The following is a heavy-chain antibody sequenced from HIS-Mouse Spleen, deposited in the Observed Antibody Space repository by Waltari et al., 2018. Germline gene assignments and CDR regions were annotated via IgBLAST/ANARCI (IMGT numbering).Heavy chain of an antibody. Sequence: QVQLQESGPGLVKPSETLSLTCTVSGGSVSSGSYYWSWIRQPPGKGLEWIGYIYYSGSTNYNPSLKGRVTISVDTSKNQFSLKLSSVTAADTAVYYCARLNWNDVWFDPWGQGTLVTVSS. CDR3: ARLNWNDVWFDP. CDR2: IYYSGST. J-gene: IGHJ5*02. V-gene: IGHV4-61*01. D-gene: IGHD1-1*01. CDR1: GGSVSSGSYY.